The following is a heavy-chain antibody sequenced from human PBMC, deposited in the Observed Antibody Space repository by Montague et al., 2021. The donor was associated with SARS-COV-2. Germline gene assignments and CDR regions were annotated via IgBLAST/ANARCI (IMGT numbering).Heavy chain of an antibody. J-gene: IGHJ6*03. CDR2: INHSGTT. CDR1: DGSFSGYY. D-gene: IGHD1-26*01. CDR3: ASGDDSGSGYLDV. Sequence: SETLSLTCAVSDGSFSGYYWSWIRQPPGKGLEWIGEINHSGTTYYNPSLKSRVTISVDTSKNQFSLKLNSVTAADAAVSYCASGDDSGSGYLDVWGEGTTVTVSS. V-gene: IGHV4-34*01.